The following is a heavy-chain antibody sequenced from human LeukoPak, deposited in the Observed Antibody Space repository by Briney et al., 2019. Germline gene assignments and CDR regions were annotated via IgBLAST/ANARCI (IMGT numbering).Heavy chain of an antibody. Sequence: ASVKVSCKASGYTFTSYGISWVRQAPGQGLEWMGWISAYNGNTNYAQKLQGRVTMTTDTSTSTAYMELRSLRSDDTAVYYCARNEAWEPGPGYSSSWRNYYYYMDVWGKGTTVTVSS. CDR2: ISAYNGNT. CDR3: ARNEAWEPGPGYSSSWRNYYYYMDV. V-gene: IGHV1-18*01. J-gene: IGHJ6*03. D-gene: IGHD6-13*01. CDR1: GYTFTSYG.